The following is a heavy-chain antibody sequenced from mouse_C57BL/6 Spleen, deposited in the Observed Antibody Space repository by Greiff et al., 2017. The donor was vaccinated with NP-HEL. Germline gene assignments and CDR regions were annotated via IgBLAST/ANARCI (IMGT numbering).Heavy chain of an antibody. CDR2: ISTYYGDA. J-gene: IGHJ4*01. CDR1: GYTFTDYA. D-gene: IGHD1-1*01. CDR3: AKRLITTVVPYAMDY. V-gene: IGHV1-67*01. Sequence: QVHVKQSGPELVRPGVSVKISCKGSGYTFTDYAMHWVKQSHAKSLEWIGVISTYYGDASYNQKFKDKATMTVDKSSSTAYMELARLTSEDSAVYYCAKRLITTVVPYAMDYWGQGTSVTVSS.